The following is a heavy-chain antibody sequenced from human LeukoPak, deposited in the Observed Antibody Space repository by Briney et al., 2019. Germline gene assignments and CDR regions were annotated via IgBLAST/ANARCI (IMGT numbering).Heavy chain of an antibody. J-gene: IGHJ1*01. CDR2: ISSSSSYI. CDR1: GFTFSSYS. D-gene: IGHD6-13*01. CDR3: ARIPGIAAAGYFQH. V-gene: IGHV3-21*01. Sequence: PGGSLRLSCAASGFTFSSYSMNWVRQAPGKGLEWVSFISSSSSYIYYADSVKGRFTISRDNAKNSLYLQMNSLRAEDTAVYYCARIPGIAAAGYFQHWGQGTLVTVSS.